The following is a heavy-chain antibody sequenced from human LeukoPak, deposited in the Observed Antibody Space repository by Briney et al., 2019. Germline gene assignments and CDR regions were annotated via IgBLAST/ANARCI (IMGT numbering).Heavy chain of an antibody. V-gene: IGHV1-24*01. J-gene: IGHJ4*02. Sequence: ASVKVSCKVSGYTLTELSMHWVRQAPGKGLEWMGGFDPEDGETIYAQKFQGRVTMTEDTSTDTAYMELSSLRSEDAAVYYCAKLSAHNYGDYSDYWGQGTLVTVSS. D-gene: IGHD4-17*01. CDR1: GYTLTELS. CDR2: FDPEDGET. CDR3: AKLSAHNYGDYSDY.